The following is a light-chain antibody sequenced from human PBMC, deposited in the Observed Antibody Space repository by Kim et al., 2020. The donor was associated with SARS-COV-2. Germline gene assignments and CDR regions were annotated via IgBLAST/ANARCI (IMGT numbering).Light chain of an antibody. J-gene: IGLJ3*02. V-gene: IGLV2-14*03. CDR1: SSDVGGYNY. Sequence: QSALTQPASVSGSPGQSITISCTGTSSDVGGYNYVSWYQQHPGKAPKLMIYDVSHRPSGVSNRFSGSKSGNTASLNISGLQAEDEADYYCSSYTSSSTRVFGGGTQLTVL. CDR3: SSYTSSSTRV. CDR2: DVS.